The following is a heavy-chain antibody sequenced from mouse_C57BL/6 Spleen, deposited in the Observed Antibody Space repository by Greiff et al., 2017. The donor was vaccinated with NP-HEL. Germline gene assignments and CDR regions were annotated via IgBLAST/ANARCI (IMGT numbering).Heavy chain of an antibody. CDR2: IDPETGGT. D-gene: IGHD3-3*01. V-gene: IGHV1-15*01. Sequence: QVQLQQSGAELVRPGASVTLSCKASGYTFTDYEMHWVKQTPVHGLEWIGAIDPETGGTAYNQKFKGKAILTADKSSSTAYMELRSLTSEDSAVYYCTRRAGKDAMDYWGQGTSVTVSS. CDR1: GYTFTDYE. J-gene: IGHJ4*01. CDR3: TRRAGKDAMDY.